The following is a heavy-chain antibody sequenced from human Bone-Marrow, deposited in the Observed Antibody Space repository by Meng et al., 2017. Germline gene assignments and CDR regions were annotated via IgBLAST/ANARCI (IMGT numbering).Heavy chain of an antibody. CDR3: ASWIYSCGWQ. D-gene: IGHD6-19*01. V-gene: IGHV4-4*02. Sequence: QVQLQASGPGLVKPSGTLSLTCGVSGGSISSIDWWSWVRQPPGKGLEWIGEIYHGGDTNYNPSLKSRVTIAIDKSKNQFSLKLSSVTATDTAVYYCASWIYSCGWQWGQGALVTVSS. CDR2: IYHGGDT. J-gene: IGHJ4*02. CDR1: GGSISSIDW.